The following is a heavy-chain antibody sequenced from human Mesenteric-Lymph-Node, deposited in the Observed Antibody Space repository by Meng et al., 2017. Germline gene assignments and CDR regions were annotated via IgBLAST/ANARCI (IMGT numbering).Heavy chain of an antibody. V-gene: IGHV1-69*12. D-gene: IGHD5-18*01. CDR2: IIPIFGTA. J-gene: IGHJ4*02. Sequence: QVHLVQAGAAGKKPGSSVKVSCKASGGTFSSYAISWVRQAPGQGLEWMGGIIPIFGTANYAQKFQGRVTITADESTSTAYMELSSLRSEDTAVYYCAREHRDAATALDYWGQGTLVTVSS. CDR1: GGTFSSYA. CDR3: AREHRDAATALDY.